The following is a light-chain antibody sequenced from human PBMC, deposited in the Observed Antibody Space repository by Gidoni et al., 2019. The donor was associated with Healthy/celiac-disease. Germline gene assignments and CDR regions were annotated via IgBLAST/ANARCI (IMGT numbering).Light chain of an antibody. J-gene: IGKJ5*01. CDR3: QQYYSTPIT. CDR2: WGS. V-gene: IGKV4-1*01. CDR1: QSVFYSYNNQNY. Sequence: DIVMTPSPDYLAVSLGESATINCTSSQSVFYSYNNQNYLAWYQQKPGQPPKLLIYWGSTRQSGVPDRFSGSGSGTDFTLTISSLQAEDVAVYYCQQYYSTPITFGQGTRLEIK.